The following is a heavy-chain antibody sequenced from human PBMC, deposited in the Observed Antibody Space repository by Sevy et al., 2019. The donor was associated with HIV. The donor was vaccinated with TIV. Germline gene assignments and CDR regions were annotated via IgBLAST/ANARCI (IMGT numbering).Heavy chain of an antibody. CDR3: ATGFPGEYPXCGRIRCFTDYFAY. CDR1: GYTXSELS. J-gene: IGHJ4*02. Sequence: ASVKVSCKVSGYTXSELSMHWVXQAPGXXLEWMXXXDPXXXXTVNAQKFQGRVTMTEDTSTNTANMELSSLRSEDTAIXXCATGFPGEYPXCGRIRCFTDYFAYWGQGALVTVSS. D-gene: IGHD3-3*02. V-gene: IGHV1-24*01. CDR2: XDPXXXXT.